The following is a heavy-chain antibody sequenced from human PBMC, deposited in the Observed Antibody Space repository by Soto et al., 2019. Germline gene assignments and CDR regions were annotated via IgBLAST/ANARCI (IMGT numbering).Heavy chain of an antibody. J-gene: IGHJ4*02. CDR3: ARLGGSGSYTIDY. D-gene: IGHD3-10*01. CDR1: GFTFSNYG. V-gene: IGHV3-33*01. CDR2: IWYDGVNK. Sequence: ESGGGVVQPGRSLRLSCAASGFTFSNYGMHWVRQAPGKGLEWVALIWYDGVNKYYADSVKGRFTISRDNSKNTLYLQMNSLRAEDTAVYYCARLGGSGSYTIDYWGQGTLVTVSS.